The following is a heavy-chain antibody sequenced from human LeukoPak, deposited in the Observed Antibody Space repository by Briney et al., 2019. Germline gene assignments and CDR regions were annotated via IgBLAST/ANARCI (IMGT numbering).Heavy chain of an antibody. D-gene: IGHD3-3*01. CDR3: GRYYAAYYFDS. V-gene: IGHV4-39*01. CDR1: SGSLSLGGYC. J-gene: IGHJ4*02. Sequence: PQTLSPACNLSSGSLSLGGYCWGWVRQPPGKGLEWLATIYNSGSTDSGNTYYSPSLKSRVTISIDKSKNQFSLKLRSVPAADTAVYYCGRYYAAYYFDSWGQGTPVTVSS. CDR2: IYNSGST.